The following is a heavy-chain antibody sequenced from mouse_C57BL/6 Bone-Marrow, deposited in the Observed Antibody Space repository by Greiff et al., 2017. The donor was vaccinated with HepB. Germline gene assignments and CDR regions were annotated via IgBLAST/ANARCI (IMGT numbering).Heavy chain of an antibody. J-gene: IGHJ2*01. CDR3: ARGDYYGHFDY. V-gene: IGHV1-76*01. CDR1: GYTFTDYY. D-gene: IGHD1-1*01. Sequence: VQLVESGAELVRPGASVKLSCKASGYTFTDYYMNWVKQRPGQGLEWIARIYPGSGNTYYNEKFKGKATLTAEKSSSTAYMQLSSLTSEDSAVYFCARGDYYGHFDYWGQGTTLTVSS. CDR2: IYPGSGNT.